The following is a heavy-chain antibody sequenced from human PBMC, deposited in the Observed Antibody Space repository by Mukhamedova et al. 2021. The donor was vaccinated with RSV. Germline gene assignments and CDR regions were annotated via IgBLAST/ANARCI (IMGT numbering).Heavy chain of an antibody. CDR2: IYYSGST. J-gene: IGHJ3*02. V-gene: IGHV4-30-4*01. Sequence: GKGLEWIGYIYYSGSTYYNPSLKSRVTISVDTSKNQFSLKLSSVTAADTAVYYCAREWGSGYDAFDIWGQGTMVTVSS. CDR3: AREWGSGYDAFDI. D-gene: IGHD1-26*01.